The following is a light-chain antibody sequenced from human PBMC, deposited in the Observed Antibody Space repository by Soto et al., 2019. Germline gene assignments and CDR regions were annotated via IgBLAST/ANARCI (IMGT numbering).Light chain of an antibody. Sequence: EIVLTQSPATLSLSPGERATLSCRASQSVSTYLAWYQQKSGQAPRLLIYDASNRATGIPARFSGSGSWTDFTLTISSLEPEDFAVYYCQQRSSWPLTFGGGTKVEIK. CDR3: QQRSSWPLT. J-gene: IGKJ4*01. CDR2: DAS. V-gene: IGKV3-11*01. CDR1: QSVSTY.